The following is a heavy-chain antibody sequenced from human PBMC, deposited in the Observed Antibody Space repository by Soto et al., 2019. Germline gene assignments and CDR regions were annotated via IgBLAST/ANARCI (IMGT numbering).Heavy chain of an antibody. Sequence: PGESQRISGKGAGYSFTSYWIGWVRQMPGKGLEWMGIIYPGDSDTRYSPSFQGQVTISADKSISTAYLQWSSLKASDTAMYYCARHGSGSYYQPNYYYYGMDVWGQGTTVTVSS. D-gene: IGHD3-10*01. V-gene: IGHV5-51*01. CDR1: GYSFTSYW. CDR2: IYPGDSDT. CDR3: ARHGSGSYYQPNYYYYGMDV. J-gene: IGHJ6*02.